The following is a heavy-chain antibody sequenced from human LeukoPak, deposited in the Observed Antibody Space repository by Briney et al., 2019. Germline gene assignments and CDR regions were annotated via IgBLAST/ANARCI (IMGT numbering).Heavy chain of an antibody. CDR3: ARDLEAVAVAGKGY. Sequence: SVKVSCKASGGTFSSYAISWVRQAPGQELEWMVGIIPIFGTANYAQKFQGRVTITTDESTSTAYMELSSLRSEDTAVYYCARDLEAVAVAGKGYWGQGTLVTVSS. D-gene: IGHD6-19*01. J-gene: IGHJ4*02. CDR2: IIPIFGTA. CDR1: GGTFSSYA. V-gene: IGHV1-69*05.